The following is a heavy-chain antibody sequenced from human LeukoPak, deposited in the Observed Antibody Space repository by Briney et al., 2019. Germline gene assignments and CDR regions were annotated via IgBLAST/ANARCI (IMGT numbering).Heavy chain of an antibody. CDR1: GFTFSNAW. V-gene: IGHV3-23*01. CDR2: ISGSGGST. J-gene: IGHJ3*02. CDR3: AKGPGAFDI. Sequence: GGSLRLSCAASGFTFSNAWMSWVRQAPGKGLEWVSAISGSGGSTYYADSVKGRFTISRDNSKNTLYLQMNSLRAEDTAVYYCAKGPGAFDIWGQGTMVTVSS.